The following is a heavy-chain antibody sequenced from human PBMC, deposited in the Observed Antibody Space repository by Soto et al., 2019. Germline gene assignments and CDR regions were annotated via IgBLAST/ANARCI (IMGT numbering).Heavy chain of an antibody. D-gene: IGHD2-21*02. J-gene: IGHJ6*04. CDR3: AREARSDVLRHLIIRKRATPCGGDASRGTGPYSYGMDF. Sequence: WVSRRLSCAASAVTSSNACMAWVRQAPAKGLEWVANIKQDGSEKEYVDSVRGRFAISRDNAKHSFSLKRTGVRADDRAVYFCAREARSDVLRHLIIRKRATPCGGDASRGTGPYSYGMDFWGKRTRVTVSS. CDR1: AVTSSNAC. CDR2: IKQDGSEK. V-gene: IGHV3-7*01.